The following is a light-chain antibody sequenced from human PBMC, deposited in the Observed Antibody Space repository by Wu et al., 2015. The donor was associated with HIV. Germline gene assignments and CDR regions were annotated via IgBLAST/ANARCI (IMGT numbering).Light chain of an antibody. CDR1: QTVNNF. J-gene: IGKJ2*01. CDR3: QQYDKWPPXT. Sequence: EIVMTQSPGTLSVSPGERATLSCRASQTVNNFLAWYQQKPGQAPRLLVHGASTRATGVPARFSGNGSGTEFTFSINNIQSEDFAIYYCQQYDKWPPXTFGQGTRLDIK. V-gene: IGKV3-15*01. CDR2: GAS.